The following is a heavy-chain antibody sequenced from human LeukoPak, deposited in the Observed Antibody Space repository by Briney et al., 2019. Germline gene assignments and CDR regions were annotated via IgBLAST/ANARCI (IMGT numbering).Heavy chain of an antibody. J-gene: IGHJ4*02. Sequence: GASVKVSCKASGYTFTSYYMHWVRQAPGQGLEWMGIINPSGGSTSYAQEFQGRVTMTRDMSTSTVYTELSSLRSEDTAVYYCARDACTNGVCSYYFDYWGQGTLVTVSS. CDR3: ARDACTNGVCSYYFDY. CDR1: GYTFTSYY. D-gene: IGHD2-8*01. CDR2: INPSGGST. V-gene: IGHV1-46*01.